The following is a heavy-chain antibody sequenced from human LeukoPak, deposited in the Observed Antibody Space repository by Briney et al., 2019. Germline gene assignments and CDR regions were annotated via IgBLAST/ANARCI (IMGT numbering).Heavy chain of an antibody. CDR3: ATVFGVVINH. Sequence: PGGSLRLSCAASGFTFTTYDLYWVRQAPGKGLEWVAVLSHDASTQYYADSMKGRFIISRDNSKNTLHLQMNNLRVDDTAMYYCATVFGVVINHWGQGTLVTVSS. V-gene: IGHV3-30*04. D-gene: IGHD3-3*01. CDR1: GFTFTTYD. CDR2: LSHDASTQ. J-gene: IGHJ4*02.